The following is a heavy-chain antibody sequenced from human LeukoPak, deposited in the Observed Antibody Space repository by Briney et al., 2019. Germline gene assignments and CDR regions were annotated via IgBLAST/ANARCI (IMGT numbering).Heavy chain of an antibody. V-gene: IGHV3-30*02. CDR1: GFTFSSYG. CDR3: AKDGSYSSSPAGYFDY. J-gene: IGHJ4*02. D-gene: IGHD6-6*01. CDR2: IRYDGSNK. Sequence: GGSLRLSCAASGFTFSSYGMHWVRQAPGKGLEWVAFIRYDGSNKYYADSVKGRFTISRDNSKNTLYLQMNSLRAEDTAVYYCAKDGSYSSSPAGYFDYWGQGTLVTVSS.